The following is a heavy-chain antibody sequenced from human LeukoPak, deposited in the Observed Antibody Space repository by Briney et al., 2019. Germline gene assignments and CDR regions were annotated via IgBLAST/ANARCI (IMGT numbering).Heavy chain of an antibody. J-gene: IGHJ6*03. Sequence: SETLSLTCTVSGGSISGYYWSWIRQPPGKGLEWIGYIYYSGSTNYNPSLKSRVTFSVDTSKNQFSLKLSSVTAADTAVYYCARDFRGYSYYYYMDVWGKGTTVTVSS. CDR2: IYYSGST. D-gene: IGHD2-15*01. CDR1: GGSISGYY. CDR3: ARDFRGYSYYYYMDV. V-gene: IGHV4-59*01.